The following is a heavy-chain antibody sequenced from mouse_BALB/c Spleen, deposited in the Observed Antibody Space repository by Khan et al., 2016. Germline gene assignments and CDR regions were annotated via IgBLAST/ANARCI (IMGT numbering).Heavy chain of an antibody. CDR2: INPSTGYT. J-gene: IGHJ2*01. Sequence: QIQLVQSGAELAKPGASVKMSCKAYGYTFTSYWMHWVKQRPGQGLEWIGYINPSTGYTEYNQKFKDKATLTADKSSSTAYMQLSSLTSEDSAVYYCAIYDGYYFDYWGQGTTLTVSS. CDR1: GYTFTSYW. CDR3: AIYDGYYFDY. V-gene: IGHV1-7*01. D-gene: IGHD2-3*01.